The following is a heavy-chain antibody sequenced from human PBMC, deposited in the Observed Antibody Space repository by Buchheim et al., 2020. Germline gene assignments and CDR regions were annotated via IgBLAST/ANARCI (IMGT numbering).Heavy chain of an antibody. CDR2: ISYDGSNK. V-gene: IGHV3-30-3*01. Sequence: QVQLVESGGGVVQPGRSLRLSCAASGFTFSSYAMHWVRQAPGKGLEWVAVISYDGSNKYYADSVKGRFTISRDNSKNSLSLQMNSLRAEDTAVYYCARVRTTWVSPFDYWGQGTL. J-gene: IGHJ4*02. D-gene: IGHD5/OR15-5a*01. CDR3: ARVRTTWVSPFDY. CDR1: GFTFSSYA.